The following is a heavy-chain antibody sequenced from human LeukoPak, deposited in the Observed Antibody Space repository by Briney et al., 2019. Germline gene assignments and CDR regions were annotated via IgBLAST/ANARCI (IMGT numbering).Heavy chain of an antibody. Sequence: ASVKVSCKASGYTFTSYGISWVRQAPGQGLEWMGWISAYNGNTNYAQKLQGRVTMTTDTSTSTAYMELRSLRSDDTAVYYCARVYVGTTVIVVVLREYWGKRTLVTV. CDR2: ISAYNGNT. CDR3: ARVYVGTTVIVVVLREY. V-gene: IGHV1-18*01. CDR1: GYTFTSYG. J-gene: IGHJ4*02. D-gene: IGHD3-22*01.